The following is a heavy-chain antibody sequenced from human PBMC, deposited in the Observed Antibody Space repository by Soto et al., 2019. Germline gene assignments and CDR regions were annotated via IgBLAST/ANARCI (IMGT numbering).Heavy chain of an antibody. CDR3: SRDKGGGSGSYYGY. V-gene: IGHV1-18*01. D-gene: IGHD3-10*01. CDR1: GYTFTSYG. J-gene: IGHJ4*02. CDR2: ISAYNGNT. Sequence: QVQLVQSGAEVKKPGASVKVSFKASGYTFTSYGISWVRQAPGQGLEWMGWISAYNGNTNYSQKLQGRVTMTTDTSTSTADMERGSLRSDDTDVYYCSRDKGGGSGSYYGYWGQGTLVTVSS.